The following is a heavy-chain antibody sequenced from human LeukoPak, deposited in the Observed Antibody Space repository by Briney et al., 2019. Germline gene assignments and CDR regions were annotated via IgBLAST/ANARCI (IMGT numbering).Heavy chain of an antibody. CDR3: VRGNYVWGSYRSPDAFDI. CDR2: ISAYNGNT. V-gene: IGHV1-18*01. CDR1: GYTFTSYG. D-gene: IGHD3-16*02. Sequence: ASVKVSCKASGYTFTSYGISWVRQAPGQGLEWMGWISAYNGNTNYAQKLQGRVTMTTDTSTSTAYMELRSLRSDDTAVYYCVRGNYVWGSYRSPDAFDIWGQGTMVTVSS. J-gene: IGHJ3*02.